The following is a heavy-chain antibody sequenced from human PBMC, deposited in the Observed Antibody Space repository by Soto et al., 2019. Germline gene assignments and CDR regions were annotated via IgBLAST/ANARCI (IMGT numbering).Heavy chain of an antibody. CDR2: IYRDGRT. Sequence: GGSLRLSCAASGFTVINTYLSWVRQAPGKGLEWVSVIYRDGRTYYADSVKGRFTISRDHSKNTLYLQMNSLRAEDTAVYYCTRDPVDSPVFDYWGQGTLVTVPQ. V-gene: IGHV3-66*01. CDR3: TRDPVDSPVFDY. CDR1: GFTVINTY. J-gene: IGHJ4*02. D-gene: IGHD2-15*01.